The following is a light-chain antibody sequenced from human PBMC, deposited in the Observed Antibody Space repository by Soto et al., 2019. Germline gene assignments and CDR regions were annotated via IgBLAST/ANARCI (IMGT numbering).Light chain of an antibody. CDR3: SSYTSSSTYV. CDR1: SSDVGDYNS. Sequence: QSVLTQPASVSGSPGQSITISCTGTSSDVGDYNSVSWYQQHPGKAPKLMIYEVSNRPSGVSNRFSGSKPGNTASLTISGLQAEDAADYYCSSYTSSSTYVFGTGTKSPS. J-gene: IGLJ1*01. V-gene: IGLV2-14*01. CDR2: EVS.